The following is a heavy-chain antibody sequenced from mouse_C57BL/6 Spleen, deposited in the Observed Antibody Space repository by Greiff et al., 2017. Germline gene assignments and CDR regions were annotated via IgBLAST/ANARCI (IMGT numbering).Heavy chain of an antibody. CDR1: GYTFTDYN. D-gene: IGHD1-1*01. CDR2: INPNNGGT. CDR3: YYYGSSYDWYFDV. J-gene: IGHJ1*03. V-gene: IGHV1-22*01. Sequence: VQLKQSGPELVKPGASVKMSCKASGYTFTDYNMHWVKQSHGKSLEWIGYINPNNGGTSYNQKFKGKATLTVNKSSSTAYMELRSLTSEDSAVYYCYYYGSSYDWYFDVWGTGTTVTVSS.